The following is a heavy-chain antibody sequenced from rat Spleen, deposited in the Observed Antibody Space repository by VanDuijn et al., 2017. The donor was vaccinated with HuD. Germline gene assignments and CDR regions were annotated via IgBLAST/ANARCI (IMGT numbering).Heavy chain of an antibody. J-gene: IGHJ3*01. V-gene: IGHV5-31*01. CDR3: TSEVQYNWFAY. CDR2: VTNTGTRT. D-gene: IGHD1-5*01. CDR1: GFTFSDYA. Sequence: EVQLVESGGGLVQPGRSLKLSCAASGFTFSDYAMAWVRQSPGKGLEWIASVTNTGTRTYYPDSVKGRFTISRDNAKSTLYLQMNSLRSEDTATYYCTSEVQYNWFAYWGQGTLVTVSS.